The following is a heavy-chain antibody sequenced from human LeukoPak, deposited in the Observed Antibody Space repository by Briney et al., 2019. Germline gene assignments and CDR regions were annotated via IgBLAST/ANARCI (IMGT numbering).Heavy chain of an antibody. J-gene: IGHJ5*02. V-gene: IGHV4-38-2*02. D-gene: IGHD1-26*01. CDR3: TRLSHVAGAPKVSWFDP. CDR2: IYHSGTT. Sequence: SETLSLTCTVSAYSISNGFLWGWIRQLPGKGLEWIGSIYHSGTTYYNPSLKSRVTMSVDTSKNQFSLKLSAVTAADTAVYYCTRLSHVAGAPKVSWFDPWGQGTLVTVSS. CDR1: AYSISNGFL.